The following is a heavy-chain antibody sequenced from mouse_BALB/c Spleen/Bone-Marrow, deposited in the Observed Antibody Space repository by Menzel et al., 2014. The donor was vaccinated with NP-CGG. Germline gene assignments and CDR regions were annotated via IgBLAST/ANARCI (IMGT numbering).Heavy chain of an antibody. CDR3: AKGEPYLAWFAY. V-gene: IGHV2-3*01. D-gene: IGHD5-1*01. J-gene: IGHJ3*01. CDR2: IWADEST. Sequence: VQLQQSGPGLVAPSQSLSITCTVSGFSLTSYGVSWVRQPPGKGLEWLGVIWADESTSYHSTLISRLSISKDNSKSQVFLKLNSLQTDDTAAYYCAKGEPYLAWFAYWGQGTLVTVSA. CDR1: GFSLTSYG.